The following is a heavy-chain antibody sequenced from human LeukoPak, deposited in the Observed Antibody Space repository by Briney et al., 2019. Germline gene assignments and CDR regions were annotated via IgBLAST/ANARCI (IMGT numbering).Heavy chain of an antibody. CDR1: GGSISSGGYY. CDR2: IYYSGST. CDR3: ARYYSSGWYWFDP. Sequence: MTSQTLSLTCTVSGGSISSGGYYWSWIRQHPGKGLKWIGYIYYSGSTYYNPSLKSRVTISVDTSKNQFSLKLSSVTAADTAVYYCARYYSSGWYWFDPWGQGTLVTVSS. D-gene: IGHD6-19*01. J-gene: IGHJ5*02. V-gene: IGHV4-31*03.